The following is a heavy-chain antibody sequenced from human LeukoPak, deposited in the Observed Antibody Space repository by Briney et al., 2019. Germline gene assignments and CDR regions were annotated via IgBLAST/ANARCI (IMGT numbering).Heavy chain of an antibody. Sequence: GGSLRLSCAASGFTFSDYYMSWIRQAPGKGLEWVSYISSSGSTIYYADSVKGRFTISRDNAKNSLYLQMNSLRAEDTAVYYCARDRLSGSSNPDYFDYWGQGTLVTVSS. D-gene: IGHD1-26*01. J-gene: IGHJ4*02. V-gene: IGHV3-11*01. CDR1: GFTFSDYY. CDR2: ISSSGSTI. CDR3: ARDRLSGSSNPDYFDY.